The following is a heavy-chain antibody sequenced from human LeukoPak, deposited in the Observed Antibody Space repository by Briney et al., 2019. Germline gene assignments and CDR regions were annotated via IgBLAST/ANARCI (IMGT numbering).Heavy chain of an antibody. V-gene: IGHV4-38-2*02. D-gene: IGHD2-21*02. CDR1: GYSISSGYY. Sequence: PSETLSLTCTVSGYSISSGYYWGWIRQPPGKGLEWIGSIYHSGSTYYNPSLKSRVTISVDTSKNQFSLELSSVTAADTAVYYCARLEGGGLGGYFIDYWGQGTLVTVSS. CDR3: ARLEGGGLGGYFIDY. CDR2: IYHSGST. J-gene: IGHJ4*02.